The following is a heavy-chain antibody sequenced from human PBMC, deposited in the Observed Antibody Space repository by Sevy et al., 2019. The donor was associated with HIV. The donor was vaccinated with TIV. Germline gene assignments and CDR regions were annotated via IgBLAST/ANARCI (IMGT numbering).Heavy chain of an antibody. Sequence: GGSLRLSCAASGFTFRRYGMHWVRRAPGKGLEWVAGIWFDGTQKYYLESVKGRFSISRDNSKKMLYFQMNSLRAEDTAVYYCAKDFFGGDVISNFDSWGQGSLVTVSS. CDR3: AKDFFGGDVISNFDS. D-gene: IGHD3-10*01. J-gene: IGHJ4*02. CDR2: IWFDGTQK. CDR1: GFTFRRYG. V-gene: IGHV3-33*06.